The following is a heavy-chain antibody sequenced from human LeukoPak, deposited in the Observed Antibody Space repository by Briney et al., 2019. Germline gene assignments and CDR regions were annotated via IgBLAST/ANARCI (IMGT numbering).Heavy chain of an antibody. J-gene: IGHJ3*02. CDR2: IYYSGST. Sequence: SETLSLTCTVSGGSISSSSYYWGWIRQPPGKGLEWIGSIYYSGSTYYNPSLESRVTISVDTSKNQFSLKLSSVTAADTAVYYCAVERYCSGGSCYEDAFDIWGQGTMVTVSS. V-gene: IGHV4-39*01. CDR3: AVERYCSGGSCYEDAFDI. D-gene: IGHD2-15*01. CDR1: GGSISSSSYY.